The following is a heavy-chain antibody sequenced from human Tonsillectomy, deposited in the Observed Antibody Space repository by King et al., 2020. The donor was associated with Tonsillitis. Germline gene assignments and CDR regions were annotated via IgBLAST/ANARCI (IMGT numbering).Heavy chain of an antibody. CDR2: SGST. CDR1: GGSFSGYF. Sequence: VQLQQWGAGLLKPSETLSLTCAVYGGSFSGYFWSWIRQPPGKGLEWIGDSGSTNYNPSLKSRVTISVDTSKNQFPLKLSSVTAADTAVYYCSCGRPPRGDLGYWGQGTLVTVSS. J-gene: IGHJ4*02. V-gene: IGHV4-34*01. CDR3: SCGRPPRGDLGY. D-gene: IGHD7-27*01.